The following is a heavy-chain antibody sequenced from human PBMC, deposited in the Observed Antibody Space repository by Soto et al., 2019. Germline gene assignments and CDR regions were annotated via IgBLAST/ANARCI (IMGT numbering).Heavy chain of an antibody. CDR3: ARLIFDSWSGYHYWYFDL. Sequence: QVQLQESGPGLVKPSETLSLTCAVSGGSISSYYWSWIRQPPGKGLEWIGHIFYSGSTNYNPSLKSRVTISVGSSKNDFSLKLYSVTAADTAIYYCARLIFDSWSGYHYWYFDLWGRGTLVTVSS. D-gene: IGHD3-3*01. J-gene: IGHJ2*01. CDR1: GGSISSYY. CDR2: IFYSGST. V-gene: IGHV4-59*08.